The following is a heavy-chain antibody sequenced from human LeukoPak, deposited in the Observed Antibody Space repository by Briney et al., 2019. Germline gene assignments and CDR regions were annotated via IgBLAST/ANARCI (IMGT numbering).Heavy chain of an antibody. V-gene: IGHV1-8*03. CDR1: GGTFSSYA. D-gene: IGHD1-26*01. CDR2: INPNSGNT. CDR3: ARDLSGSQRGGYFDY. J-gene: IGHJ4*02. Sequence: GASVKVSCKASGGTFSSYAISWVRQATGQGPEWMGWINPNSGNTGYAQKFQGRVTITRNTSISTAYMELSSLRSEDTAVYYCARDLSGSQRGGYFDYWGQGTLVTVSS.